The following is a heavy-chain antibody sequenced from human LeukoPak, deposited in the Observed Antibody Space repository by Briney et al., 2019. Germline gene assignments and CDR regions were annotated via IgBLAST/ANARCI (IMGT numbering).Heavy chain of an antibody. Sequence: PSETLSLTCAVYGGSFSGYYWSWIRQPPGKGREWIGEINHSGSTNYNPSLKSRVTISVDTSKNQFSLKLSSVTAADTAVYYCARRSSWWAAAWKFDPWGQGTLITVSS. V-gene: IGHV4-34*01. CDR2: INHSGST. CDR1: GGSFSGYY. J-gene: IGHJ5*02. D-gene: IGHD6-13*01. CDR3: ARRSSWWAAAWKFDP.